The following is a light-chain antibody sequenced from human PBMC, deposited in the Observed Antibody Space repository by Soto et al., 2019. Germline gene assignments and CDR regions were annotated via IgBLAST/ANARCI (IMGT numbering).Light chain of an antibody. Sequence: QSALTQPASVSGSPGQSSTISCTGTSSDVGGYNYVSWYQQHPGKAPKLMIYEVSNRPSGVSNRFSCSKSGNTASLTISGLQADDEDDYYCSSYTSSRTLVFGGVPKLTVL. CDR3: SSYTSSRTLV. V-gene: IGLV2-14*01. CDR2: EVS. CDR1: SSDVGGYNY. J-gene: IGLJ2*01.